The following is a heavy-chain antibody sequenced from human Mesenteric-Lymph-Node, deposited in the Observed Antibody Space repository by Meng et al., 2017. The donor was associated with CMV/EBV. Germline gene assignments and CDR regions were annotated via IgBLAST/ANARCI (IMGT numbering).Heavy chain of an antibody. D-gene: IGHD3-9*01. J-gene: IGHJ5*02. CDR2: INPSGGGT. V-gene: IGHV1-2*04. CDR1: YSFTDYC. CDR3: ARVIDSYYDILTGYSDP. Sequence: YSFTDYCMHWGRQAPGQGLEWKGWINPSGGGTNYAQKFQGWVTVTRGTSISTAYMELSRLRSNDTAVYYCARVIDSYYDILTGYSDPWGQGTLVTVSS.